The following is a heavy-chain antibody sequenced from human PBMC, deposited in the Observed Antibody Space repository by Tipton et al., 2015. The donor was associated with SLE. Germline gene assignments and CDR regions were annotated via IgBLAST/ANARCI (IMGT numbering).Heavy chain of an antibody. CDR3: AKDLYSGNYYDAFDI. V-gene: IGHV3-23*01. J-gene: IGHJ3*02. D-gene: IGHD1-26*01. Sequence: SLRLSCTASGFAFSFHTMTWVRQALGKGLEWVSGVTNSGGTTYYADSVKGRFTISRDNSKNTLYLQLNRLRAEDTAVYFCAKDLYSGNYYDAFDIWDQGTMVTVSS. CDR2: VTNSGGTT. CDR1: GFAFSFHT.